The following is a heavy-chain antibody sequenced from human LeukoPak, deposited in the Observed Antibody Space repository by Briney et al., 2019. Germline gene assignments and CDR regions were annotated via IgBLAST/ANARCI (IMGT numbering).Heavy chain of an antibody. CDR1: GYTFTSYY. J-gene: IGHJ4*02. CDR2: INPSGGST. V-gene: IGHV1-46*03. Sequence: ASVKVSCKASGYTFTSYYMHWVRQAPGQGLEWMGIINPSGGSTSYAQKFRGRVTMTRDTSTSTVYMELSSLRSEDTAVYYCARGDIVVVPAAIQSDYWGQGTLVTVSS. CDR3: ARGDIVVVPAAIQSDY. D-gene: IGHD2-2*02.